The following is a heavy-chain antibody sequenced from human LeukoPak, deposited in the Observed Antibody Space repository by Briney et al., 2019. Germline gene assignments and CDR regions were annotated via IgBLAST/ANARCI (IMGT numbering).Heavy chain of an antibody. CDR1: GYTFTSYG. D-gene: IGHD2-2*01. Sequence: ASVKVSCKASGYTFTSYGISWVRQAPGQGLEWMGWISAYNGNTNYAQKLQGRVTMTTGTSTSTAYMELRSLRSDDTAVYYCARDCSSTSCYGYYYYYMDVWGKGTTVTVSS. J-gene: IGHJ6*03. CDR2: ISAYNGNT. V-gene: IGHV1-18*01. CDR3: ARDCSSTSCYGYYYYYMDV.